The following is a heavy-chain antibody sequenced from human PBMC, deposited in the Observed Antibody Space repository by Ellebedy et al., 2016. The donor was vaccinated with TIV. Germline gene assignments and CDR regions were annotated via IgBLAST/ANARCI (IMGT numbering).Heavy chain of an antibody. D-gene: IGHD6-13*01. CDR2: INHGGST. CDR1: GGSFSGYY. Sequence: SETLSLTXAVYGGSFSGYYWSWIRQPPGKGLEWIGEINHGGSTNYNPPLKSRVTISVDTSKNQFSLKLSSVTAADTAVYYCAKLGGIAAAYPWGQGTLVTVSS. CDR3: AKLGGIAAAYP. J-gene: IGHJ5*02. V-gene: IGHV4-34*01.